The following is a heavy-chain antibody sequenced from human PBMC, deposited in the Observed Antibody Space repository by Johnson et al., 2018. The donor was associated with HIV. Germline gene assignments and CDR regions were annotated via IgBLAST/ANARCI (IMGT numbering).Heavy chain of an antibody. V-gene: IGHV3-66*01. Sequence: MLLVESGGVVVQPGRSLRLSCAASGFTFSSYAMTWVRQAPGKGLEWVSVIYSGGSKYYADSVKGRCTISRDNSKNTLYLQMNSLRAEDTAVYYCARDEVAGAFDFWGPGTMVTVSS. CDR2: IYSGGSK. J-gene: IGHJ3*01. CDR3: ARDEVAGAFDF. CDR1: GFTFSSYA.